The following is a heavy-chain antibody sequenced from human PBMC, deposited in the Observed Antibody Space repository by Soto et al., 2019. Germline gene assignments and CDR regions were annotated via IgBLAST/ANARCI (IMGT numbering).Heavy chain of an antibody. CDR1: GFTFDDYT. J-gene: IGHJ4*02. CDR3: AKTCSFGSCFDY. Sequence: EVQLVESGGVVVQPGGSLRLSCAASGFTFDDYTMHWVRQAPGKGLEWVSLISWDGHDTYYIDSVRGRFTISRDNSKNSLYLQIHSLRTEDTALYYCAKTCSFGSCFDYWGQGTLVTVSS. CDR2: ISWDGHDT. V-gene: IGHV3-43*01. D-gene: IGHD2-15*01.